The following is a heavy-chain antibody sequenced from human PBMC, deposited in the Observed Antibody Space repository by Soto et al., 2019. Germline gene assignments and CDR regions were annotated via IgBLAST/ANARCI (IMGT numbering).Heavy chain of an antibody. CDR1: EFTFSNYA. D-gene: IGHD3-10*01. Sequence: GGSLRLSCAASEFTFSNYAMSWVRQAPGKGLEWVSGISNSGDRTYYSDSVKGRFTISRDNSKNTLYLRMNSLRAEDTAVYYCAKDLVAVRARPSIAFDIWGQGTMVTVSS. CDR2: ISNSGDRT. J-gene: IGHJ3*02. CDR3: AKDLVAVRARPSIAFDI. V-gene: IGHV3-23*01.